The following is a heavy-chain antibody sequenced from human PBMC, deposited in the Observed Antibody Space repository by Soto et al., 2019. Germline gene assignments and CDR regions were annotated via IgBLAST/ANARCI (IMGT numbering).Heavy chain of an antibody. V-gene: IGHV1-18*01. D-gene: IGHD2-21*02. CDR1: GYTFITYG. Sequence: QVQLVQSGVEVKKPGASVKVSCKASGYTFITYGISWLRQAPGQGPEWMGRISPYNGNTNYAQRVQGSVTMTTDTSTITAYMELRSLRADDTAVNYCARDGASDSRTRGTWFDHWGQGTLVTVSS. J-gene: IGHJ5*02. CDR2: ISPYNGNT. CDR3: ARDGASDSRTRGTWFDH.